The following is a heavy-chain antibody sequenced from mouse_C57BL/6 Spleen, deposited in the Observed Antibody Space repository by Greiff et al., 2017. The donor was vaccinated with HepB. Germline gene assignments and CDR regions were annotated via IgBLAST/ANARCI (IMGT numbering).Heavy chain of an antibody. D-gene: IGHD2-5*01. CDR1: GYTFTDYN. V-gene: IGHV1-22*01. CDR2: INPNNGGT. CDR3: ARPSTIVTRYWYFDV. Sequence: EVQLQQSGPELVKPGASVKMSCKASGYTFTDYNMHWVKQSHGKSLEWIGYINPNNGGTSYNQKFKGKATLTVNKSSSTAYMELRRLTSEDSAVYYCARPSTIVTRYWYFDVWGTGTTVTVSS. J-gene: IGHJ1*03.